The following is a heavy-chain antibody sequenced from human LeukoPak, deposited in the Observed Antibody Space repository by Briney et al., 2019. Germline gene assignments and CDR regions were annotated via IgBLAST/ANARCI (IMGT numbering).Heavy chain of an antibody. CDR3: AKEFRFGELFPLQYYYYGMDV. CDR2: IRYDGSNK. J-gene: IGHJ6*02. CDR1: GFTFSSYG. Sequence: GGSLRLSCAASGFTFSSYGMHWVRQAPGKGLEWVAFIRYDGSNKYYADSVKGRFTISIDNSKNTLYLQMNSLRAEDTAVYYCAKEFRFGELFPLQYYYYGMDVWGQGTTVTVSS. D-gene: IGHD3-10*01. V-gene: IGHV3-30*02.